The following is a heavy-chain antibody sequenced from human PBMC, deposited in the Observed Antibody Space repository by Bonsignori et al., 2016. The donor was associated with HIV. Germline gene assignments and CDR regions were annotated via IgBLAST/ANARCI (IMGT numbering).Heavy chain of an antibody. Sequence: GGSLRLSCEALDFTFSNHYMSWVRQAPGKGLEWVAHIKPDGSEKDYADSVKGRFTVSRDNAVNSMYLEMTNLRVEDTALYFCATWWDGGRSDWGYYFDHWGQGTLVTVSS. CDR3: ATWWDGGRSDWGYYFDH. J-gene: IGHJ4*02. D-gene: IGHD7-27*01. CDR2: IKPDGSEK. V-gene: IGHV3-7*01. CDR1: DFTFSNHY.